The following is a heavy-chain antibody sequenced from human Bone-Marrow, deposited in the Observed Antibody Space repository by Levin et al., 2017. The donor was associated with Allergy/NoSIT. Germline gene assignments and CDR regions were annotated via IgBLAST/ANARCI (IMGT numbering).Heavy chain of an antibody. CDR1: GITFSRYA. CDR3: ARETNNYFDP. J-gene: IGHJ5*02. V-gene: IGHV3-23*01. CDR2: IIDTGGRT. Sequence: GESLKISCVASGITFSRYAMTWVRQAPGKALEWVSTIIDTGGRTYYADSVEGRFTVSRENSKNTLYLQMNSLRAEDTAVYYCARETNNYFDPWGQGTLVTVSS.